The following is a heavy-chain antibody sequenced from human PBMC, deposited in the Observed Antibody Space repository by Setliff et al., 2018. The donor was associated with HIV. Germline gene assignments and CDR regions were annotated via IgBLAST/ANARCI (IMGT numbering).Heavy chain of an antibody. CDR3: ANFGGNSIAAPLDY. D-gene: IGHD6-6*01. CDR2: ISNSGGGST. CDR1: GFTFSSYA. V-gene: IGHV3-23*01. J-gene: IGHJ4*02. Sequence: GGSLRLSCAASGFTFSSYAMSWVRQAPGRGLEWVSTISNSGGGSTYYADSVKGRFTISRDNSKNTLYLQMNSLRAEDTAVYYCANFGGNSIAAPLDYWGQGTLVTVSS.